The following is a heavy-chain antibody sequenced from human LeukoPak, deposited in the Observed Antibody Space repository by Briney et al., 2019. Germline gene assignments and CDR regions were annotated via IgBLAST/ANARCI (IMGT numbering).Heavy chain of an antibody. CDR3: ARVPVNTMVRGVRPFGY. J-gene: IGHJ4*02. Sequence: PGGSLRLSCAASGFTFSSYAMHWVRQAPGKGLEWGAVISYDGSNKYYADSVKGRFTISRDNSKNTLYLQMNSLRAEDTAVYYCARVPVNTMVRGVRPFGYWGQGTLVTVSS. CDR1: GFTFSSYA. D-gene: IGHD3-10*01. V-gene: IGHV3-30-3*01. CDR2: ISYDGSNK.